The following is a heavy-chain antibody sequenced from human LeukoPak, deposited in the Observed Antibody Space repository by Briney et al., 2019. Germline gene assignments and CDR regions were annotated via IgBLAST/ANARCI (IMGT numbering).Heavy chain of an antibody. CDR3: ARGSSSWAPEVYYYYGMDV. CDR2: INPNSGGT. J-gene: IGHJ6*02. Sequence: ASVKVSCKASGYTFTGYYMHWVRQAPGQGLEWMGWINPNSGGTNYAQKFQGRVTTTRDTSISTAYMELSRLRSNDTAVYYCARGSSSWAPEVYYYYGMDVWGQGTTVTVSS. CDR1: GYTFTGYY. D-gene: IGHD6-13*01. V-gene: IGHV1-2*02.